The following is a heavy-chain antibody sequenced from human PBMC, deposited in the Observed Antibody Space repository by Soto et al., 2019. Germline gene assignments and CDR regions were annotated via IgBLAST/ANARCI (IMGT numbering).Heavy chain of an antibody. CDR1: GFTFSSYG. CDR3: ARVLLWFGELFGPPDY. J-gene: IGHJ4*02. D-gene: IGHD3-10*01. V-gene: IGHV3-30*03. CDR2: ISYDGSNK. Sequence: QVQLVESGGGVVQPGRSLRLSCAASGFTFSSYGMHWVRQAPGKGLEWVAVISYDGSNKYYADSVKGRFTISRDNSKNTLYLQMISLRAEDTAVYYCARVLLWFGELFGPPDYWGQGTLVTVSA.